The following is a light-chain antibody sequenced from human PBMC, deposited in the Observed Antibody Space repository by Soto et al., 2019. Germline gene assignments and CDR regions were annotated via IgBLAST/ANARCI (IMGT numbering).Light chain of an antibody. Sequence: QSVLTQPPSVSGAPGQRVTISCTGSSSNIGAGDDVHWYQQRPGTAPKLLIYGDSTRPSGVPDRFSGSKSGTSASLAITGLQAEDEADYYCQSYDSSLSGSRVFGGGTKLTVL. J-gene: IGLJ3*02. CDR3: QSYDSSLSGSRV. CDR2: GDS. V-gene: IGLV1-40*01. CDR1: SSNIGAGDD.